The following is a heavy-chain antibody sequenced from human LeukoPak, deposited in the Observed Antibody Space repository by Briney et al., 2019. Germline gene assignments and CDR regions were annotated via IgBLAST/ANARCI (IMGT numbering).Heavy chain of an antibody. D-gene: IGHD5-18*01. Sequence: GRSLRLSCAASGFTFSTYAMHWVRQAPGKGLEWVAVIWYDGSNKYYADSVKGRFTISRDNSKNTLFLQMNSLRADDTAVYYCARAQLEQLWLLFDYWGQGTLVTVSS. CDR2: IWYDGSNK. CDR1: GFTFSTYA. V-gene: IGHV3-33*01. CDR3: ARAQLEQLWLLFDY. J-gene: IGHJ4*02.